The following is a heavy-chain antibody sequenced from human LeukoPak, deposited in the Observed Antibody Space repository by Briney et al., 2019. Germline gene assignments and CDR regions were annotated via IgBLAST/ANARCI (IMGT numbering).Heavy chain of an antibody. J-gene: IGHJ6*02. CDR3: ARDSSTTNYYYGMDV. CDR2: ISYDGSNK. Sequence: GGSLRLSCAASGFTFSSYAMHWVRQAPGKGLEWVAVISYDGSNKYYADSVKGRFTISRDNSKNTLYLQMNSLRAEDTAVYYCARDSSTTNYYYGMDVWGQGTTVTVSS. V-gene: IGHV3-30-3*01. CDR1: GFTFSSYA. D-gene: IGHD2-2*01.